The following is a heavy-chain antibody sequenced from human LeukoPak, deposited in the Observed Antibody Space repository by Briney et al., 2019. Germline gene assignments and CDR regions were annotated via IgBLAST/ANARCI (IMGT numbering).Heavy chain of an antibody. CDR1: GYTFTSYY. CDR2: TNPSGGST. CDR3: ARALSGYCSGGSCYGIDDY. Sequence: VASVKVSCKASGYTFTSYYMHWVRQAPGQGLEWMGITNPSGGSTSYAQKFQGRVTMTRDTSTSTVYMELSSLRSEDTAVYYCARALSGYCSGGSCYGIDDYWGQGTLVTVSS. V-gene: IGHV1-46*01. J-gene: IGHJ4*02. D-gene: IGHD2-15*01.